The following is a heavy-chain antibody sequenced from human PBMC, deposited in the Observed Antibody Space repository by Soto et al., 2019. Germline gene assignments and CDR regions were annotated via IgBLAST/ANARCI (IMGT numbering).Heavy chain of an antibody. CDR1: GFTFSSYG. J-gene: IGHJ6*02. CDR2: ISYDGSNK. V-gene: IGHV3-30*18. CDR3: AKVSLPNYYYYYGMDV. Sequence: QVQLVESGGGVVQPGRSLRLSCAASGFTFSSYGMHWVRQAPGKGLEWVAVISYDGSNKYYADSVTGRFTTSRDNSKNTLYLQMNSLRAEDTAVYYCAKVSLPNYYYYYGMDVWGQGTTVTVSS.